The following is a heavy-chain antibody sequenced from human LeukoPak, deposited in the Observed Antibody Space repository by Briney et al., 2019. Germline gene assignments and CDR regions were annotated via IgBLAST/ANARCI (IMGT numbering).Heavy chain of an antibody. CDR3: AKDYDSSGWAAFDI. V-gene: IGHV3-30*18. CDR1: GFTFNSFG. Sequence: PGGSLRLSCAASGFTFNSFGMHWVRQAPGKGLEWVAVISYDGRNKYFADSVKGRFTISRDNSKNTLYLQMNSLRAEDTAVYYCAKDYDSSGWAAFDIWGQGTMVTVSS. J-gene: IGHJ3*02. CDR2: ISYDGRNK. D-gene: IGHD3-22*01.